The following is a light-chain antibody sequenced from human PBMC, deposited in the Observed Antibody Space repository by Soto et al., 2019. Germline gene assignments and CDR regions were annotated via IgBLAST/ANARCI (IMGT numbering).Light chain of an antibody. CDR3: NSFRVSHLYV. Sequence: QSVLTQPASVSGSPGQTITISCTGTSSDIGGYNAVSWYQHHPGKAPKLIIYEVTHRPSGVSDRFSASKSGNPASLTISGLQAEDEADYYCNSFRVSHLYVFGTGTKVTVL. CDR2: EVT. CDR1: SSDIGGYNA. J-gene: IGLJ1*01. V-gene: IGLV2-14*01.